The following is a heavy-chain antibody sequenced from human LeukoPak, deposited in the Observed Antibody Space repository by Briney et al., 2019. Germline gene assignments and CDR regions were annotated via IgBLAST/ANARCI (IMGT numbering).Heavy chain of an antibody. D-gene: IGHD1-26*01. V-gene: IGHV6-1*01. Sequence: SQTLSLTCAISGDRVSSNSAVWNWIRQSPSRGLEWLGRTYSRSTWYNDYAVSVKSRITIKPDTFKNQFSLQLNSVTPEDTAVYYCARGGSYFDYWGRGSLVTVSS. CDR3: ARGGSYFDY. J-gene: IGHJ4*02. CDR1: GDRVSSNSAV. CDR2: TYSRSTWYN.